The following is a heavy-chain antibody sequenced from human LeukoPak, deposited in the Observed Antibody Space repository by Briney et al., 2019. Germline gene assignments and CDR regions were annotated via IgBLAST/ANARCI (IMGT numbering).Heavy chain of an antibody. V-gene: IGHV4-59*12. J-gene: IGHJ4*02. CDR3: ARDSVYSGSSLDY. D-gene: IGHD1-26*01. Sequence: SETLSLTCTVAGGSISSYYWSWIRQPPGKGLEWIGYVYYSGSTYYNPSLKSRVTISVDTSKNQFSLKLSFVTAADTAVYYCARDSVYSGSSLDYWGQGALVTVSS. CDR2: VYYSGST. CDR1: GGSISSYY.